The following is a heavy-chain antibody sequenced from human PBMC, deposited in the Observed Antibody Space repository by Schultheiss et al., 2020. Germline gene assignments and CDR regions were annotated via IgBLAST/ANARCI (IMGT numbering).Heavy chain of an antibody. CDR3: ASLDSSGWYEVGWFDP. Sequence: SETLSLTCTVSGGSIRGHYWNWIRQPAGKGLEWIGYIYYSGSTNYNPSLKSRVTISVDTSKNQFSLKLSSVTAADTAVYYCASLDSSGWYEVGWFDPWGQGTLVTVSS. J-gene: IGHJ5*02. D-gene: IGHD6-19*01. CDR2: IYYSGST. V-gene: IGHV4-59*11. CDR1: GGSIRGHY.